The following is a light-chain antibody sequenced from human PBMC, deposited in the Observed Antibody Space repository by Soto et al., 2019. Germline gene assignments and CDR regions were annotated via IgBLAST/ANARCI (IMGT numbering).Light chain of an antibody. Sequence: QSVLTQPPSASGTPGQRVTMSCSGSGSNIGTNYVYWFQQFPGTAPKLLIYNNDQRPSGVPDRFSGSKSGTSASLGISGLLSEDEAAYYCAAWDDSLSGRVFGGGTKLTVL. CDR3: AAWDDSLSGRV. V-gene: IGLV1-47*02. CDR1: GSNIGTNY. J-gene: IGLJ3*02. CDR2: NND.